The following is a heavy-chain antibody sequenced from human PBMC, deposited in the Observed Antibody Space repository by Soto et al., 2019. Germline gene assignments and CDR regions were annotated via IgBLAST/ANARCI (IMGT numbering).Heavy chain of an antibody. J-gene: IGHJ6*02. CDR1: GGSFSGYY. CDR3: ARVLRRVGCSWNYYYYGMDV. V-gene: IGHV4-34*01. D-gene: IGHD2-15*01. CDR2: INHSGST. Sequence: SETLSLTCAVYGGSFSGYYWSWIRQPPGKGLEWIGEINHSGSTNYNPSLKSRVTISVDTSKNQFSLKLSSVTAADTAVYYCARVLRRVGCSWNYYYYGMDVWGQGTTVTLSS.